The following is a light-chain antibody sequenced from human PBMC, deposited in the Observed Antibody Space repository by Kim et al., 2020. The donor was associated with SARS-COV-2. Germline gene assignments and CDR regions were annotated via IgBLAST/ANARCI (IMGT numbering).Light chain of an antibody. V-gene: IGLV3-21*04. CDR3: QVWDRRSDHVV. CDR1: NIGSKS. CDR2: YDS. J-gene: IGLJ2*01. Sequence: SYEMTQPPSVSVAPGKTARITCGGNNIGSKSVHWYQQKPGQAPVLVIYYDSDRPSGIPERFSGSNSGNTATLTISRVEAGDEADYYCQVWDRRSDHVVFG.